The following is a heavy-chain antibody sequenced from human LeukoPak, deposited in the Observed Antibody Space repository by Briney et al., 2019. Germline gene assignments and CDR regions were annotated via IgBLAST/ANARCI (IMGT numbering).Heavy chain of an antibody. V-gene: IGHV4-59*08. D-gene: IGHD3-3*01. CDR1: GGSISSYY. CDR3: ASRDFWSGYVGY. J-gene: IGHJ4*02. Sequence: SETLSLTCTVSGGSISSYYWSWIRQPPGKGLEWIGYIYYSGSTNYNPSLKSRVTISVDTSKNQFSLKLSSVTAADTAVYYCASRDFWSGYVGYWGQGTLVTVSS. CDR2: IYYSGST.